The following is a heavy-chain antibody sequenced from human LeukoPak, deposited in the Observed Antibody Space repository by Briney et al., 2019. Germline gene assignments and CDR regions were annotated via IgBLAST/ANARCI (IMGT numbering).Heavy chain of an antibody. Sequence: PSETLSLTCTVSGGSISSGDYYWSWIRQPAGKGLEWIGSIYYSGSTYYNPSLKSRVTISVDTSKNQFSLKLSSVTAADTAVYYCARHVARYFDWLCAIDPWGQGTLVTVSS. J-gene: IGHJ5*02. CDR1: GGSISSGDYY. D-gene: IGHD3-9*01. CDR3: ARHVARYFDWLCAIDP. V-gene: IGHV4-39*01. CDR2: IYYSGST.